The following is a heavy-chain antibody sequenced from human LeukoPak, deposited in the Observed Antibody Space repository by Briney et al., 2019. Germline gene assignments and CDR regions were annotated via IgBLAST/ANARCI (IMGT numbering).Heavy chain of an antibody. J-gene: IGHJ4*02. CDR1: GYTFTGYY. V-gene: IGHV1-2*02. CDR2: INPNSGGT. Sequence: GASVKVSCKASGYTFTGYYMHWVRQAPGQGLEWMGWINPNSGGTNYAQKFQGRVTMTRDTSISTAYMELSRLRSDDTAVYYCARDLLDYYDSSGYYLPFYYFDYWGQGTLVTVSS. CDR3: ARDLLDYYDSSGYYLPFYYFDY. D-gene: IGHD3-22*01.